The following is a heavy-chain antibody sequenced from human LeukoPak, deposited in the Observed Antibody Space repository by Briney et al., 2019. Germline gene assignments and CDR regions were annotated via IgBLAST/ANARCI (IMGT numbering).Heavy chain of an antibody. V-gene: IGHV4-39*07. CDR2: IYYSGST. D-gene: IGHD2-2*01. J-gene: IGHJ5*02. CDR1: GGSISSSSYY. CDR3: ARLVWNCSSTSCSHWFDP. Sequence: SETLSLTCTVSGGSISSSSYYWGRIRQPPGKGLEWIGSIYYSGSTYYNPSLKSRVTISVDTSKNQFSLKLSSVTAADTAVYYCARLVWNCSSTSCSHWFDPWGQGTLVTVSS.